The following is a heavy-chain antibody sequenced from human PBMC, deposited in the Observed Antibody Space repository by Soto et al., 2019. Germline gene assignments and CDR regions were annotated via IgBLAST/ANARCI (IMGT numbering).Heavy chain of an antibody. D-gene: IGHD3-22*01. CDR2: IYHGGST. CDR3: ARVGPWVPYYYDSSPYTFENWFDP. J-gene: IGHJ5*02. CDR1: GDSTSSSNSH. V-gene: IGHV4-38-2*02. Sequence: KPSETLSLTCTVSGDSTSSSNSHWGWLRQPPGKGLEWIGSIYHGGSTYYNPSLNSRVTLSIDMTNNHVSLILNSVTAADTAVYYCARVGPWVPYYYDSSPYTFENWFDPWGQGTLVTVSS.